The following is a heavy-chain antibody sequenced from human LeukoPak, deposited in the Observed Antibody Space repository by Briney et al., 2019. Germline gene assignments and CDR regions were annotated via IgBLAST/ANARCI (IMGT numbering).Heavy chain of an antibody. Sequence: GGSLRLSCAASGFTFSSYSMNWVRQAPGKGLEWVSYISSSSSTIYYADSVKGRFTISRDNAKNSLYLQMNSLRDEDTAVYYCARGTTVVTEGAFDIWGQGTMVTVSS. CDR1: GFTFSSYS. CDR2: ISSSSSTI. V-gene: IGHV3-48*02. CDR3: ARGTTVVTEGAFDI. J-gene: IGHJ3*02. D-gene: IGHD4-23*01.